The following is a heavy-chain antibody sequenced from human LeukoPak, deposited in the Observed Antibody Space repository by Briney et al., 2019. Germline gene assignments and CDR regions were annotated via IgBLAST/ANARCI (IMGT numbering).Heavy chain of an antibody. J-gene: IGHJ4*02. D-gene: IGHD2-2*01. V-gene: IGHV1-69*05. Sequence: ASVRVSCKASGGTFSSYAISWVRQAPGQELEWMGGIIPIFGTANYAQKFQGRVTITTDESTSTAYMELSSLRSEDTAVYYCARGGAGYCSSTSCHPYFDYWGQGTLVTVSS. CDR3: ARGGAGYCSSTSCHPYFDY. CDR1: GGTFSSYA. CDR2: IIPIFGTA.